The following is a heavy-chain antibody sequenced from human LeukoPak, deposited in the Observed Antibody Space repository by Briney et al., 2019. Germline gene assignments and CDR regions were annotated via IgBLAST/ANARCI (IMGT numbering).Heavy chain of an antibody. V-gene: IGHV4-59*01. Sequence: PSETLSLTCTVSGSSISSYYWSWIRQPPGKGLGWIGYIYYSGSTNYNPSLKSRVTISVDTSKNQFSLKLSSVTAADTAVYYCARGLPNDGPFDYWGEGTLVTVFS. D-gene: IGHD5-12*01. CDR3: ARGLPNDGPFDY. J-gene: IGHJ4*02. CDR1: GSSISSYY. CDR2: IYYSGST.